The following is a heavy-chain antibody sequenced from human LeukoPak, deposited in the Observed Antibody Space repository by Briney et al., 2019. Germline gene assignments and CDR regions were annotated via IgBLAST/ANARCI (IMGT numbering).Heavy chain of an antibody. V-gene: IGHV1-24*01. D-gene: IGHD2-21*02. CDR3: ATGRAYCGGDCPVVY. CDR1: GYTLTELS. J-gene: IGHJ4*02. Sequence: ASVKVSCKVSGYTLTELSMHWVRQAPGKGLEWMGGFDPEDGETIYAQKFQGRVTMTEDTSTDTAYMELSSLRSEDTAVYYCATGRAYCGGDCPVVYWGQGTLVTVSS. CDR2: FDPEDGET.